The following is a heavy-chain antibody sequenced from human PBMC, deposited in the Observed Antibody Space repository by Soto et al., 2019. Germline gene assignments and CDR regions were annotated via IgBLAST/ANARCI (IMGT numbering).Heavy chain of an antibody. CDR2: IYYSGST. J-gene: IGHJ6*03. V-gene: IGHV4-59*01. CDR3: ARTYYYGSGSYFNYYFYMDV. Sequence: QVQLQESGPGLVKPSETLSLTCTVSGGSISSYYWSWIRQPSGKGLEWTGYIYYSGSTNYNPSLKSRVTISVDTSKNQFSLKLSYVTAADTAVYYCARTYYYGSGSYFNYYFYMDVWGKGTTVTVSS. D-gene: IGHD3-10*01. CDR1: GGSISSYY.